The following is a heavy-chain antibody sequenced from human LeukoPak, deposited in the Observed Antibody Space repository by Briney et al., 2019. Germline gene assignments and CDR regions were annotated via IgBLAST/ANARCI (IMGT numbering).Heavy chain of an antibody. V-gene: IGHV3-74*01. CDR1: GFTFSSYW. CDR3: ARVQSSSWYGEVPVDNYFDY. CDR2: INSDGSST. J-gene: IGHJ4*02. D-gene: IGHD6-13*01. Sequence: PGGSLRLSCAASGFTFSSYWMHWVRQAPGKGLVWVSRINSDGSSTSYADSVKGRFTISRDNAKNTLYLQMNSLRAEDTAVYYCARVQSSSWYGEVPVDNYFDYWGQGTLVTVSS.